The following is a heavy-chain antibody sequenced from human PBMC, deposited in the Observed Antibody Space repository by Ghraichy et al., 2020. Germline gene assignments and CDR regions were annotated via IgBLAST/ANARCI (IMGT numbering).Heavy chain of an antibody. CDR1: GFTFSSYA. Sequence: GGSLRLSCAASGFTFSSYAMHWVRQAPGKGLEWVAVISYDGSNKYYADSVKGRFTISRDNSKNTLYLQMNSLRAEDTAVYYCARAPYCSSTSCYLKEIDYWGQGTLVTVSS. D-gene: IGHD2-2*01. CDR3: ARAPYCSSTSCYLKEIDY. CDR2: ISYDGSNK. J-gene: IGHJ4*02. V-gene: IGHV3-30-3*01.